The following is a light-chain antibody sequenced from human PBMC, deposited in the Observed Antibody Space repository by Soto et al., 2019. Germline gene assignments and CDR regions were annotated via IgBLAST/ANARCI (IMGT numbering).Light chain of an antibody. J-gene: IGLJ1*01. V-gene: IGLV2-8*01. CDR1: SSDVGGYNY. Sequence: QSALTQPPSASGSPGQSVTISCSGTSSDVGGYNYVSWYQQHPGKAPKLMIYEVSKRPSGVPDRFSGSKSGSTASLTVSGLQAEDEADYYCSSYAGSIGGVFGTGTKLTVL. CDR3: SSYAGSIGGV. CDR2: EVS.